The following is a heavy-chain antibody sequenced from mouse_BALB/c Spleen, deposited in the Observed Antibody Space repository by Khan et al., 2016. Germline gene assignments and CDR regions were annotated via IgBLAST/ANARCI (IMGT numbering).Heavy chain of an antibody. J-gene: IGHJ4*01. Sequence: VQLQQPGAELMKPGASVKISCKATGYTFSNYWIEWVKQRPGHGIEWTGELLPGSDRTNYYEKCKGKVTCTADTSSNTAYMQRSSLTSEDTAVYYCARAWYSMDYCGQGPSVTISS. CDR1: GYTFSNYW. V-gene: IGHV1-9*01. CDR3: ARAWYSMDY. CDR2: LLPGSDRT.